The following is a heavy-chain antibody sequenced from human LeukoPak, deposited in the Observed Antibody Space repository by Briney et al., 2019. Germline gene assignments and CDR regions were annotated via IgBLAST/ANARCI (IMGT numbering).Heavy chain of an antibody. J-gene: IGHJ4*02. CDR3: ARGRYSYGFDY. V-gene: IGHV4-59*01. D-gene: IGHD5-18*01. CDR1: GGSISSYY. Sequence: SETLSLTCTVSGGSISSYYWSWIRQPPGKGLEWIGYIYNSGSTNYNPSLKSRVTISVDTSKNQFPLKLSSVTAADTAVYYCARGRYSYGFDYWGQGTLVTVSS. CDR2: IYNSGST.